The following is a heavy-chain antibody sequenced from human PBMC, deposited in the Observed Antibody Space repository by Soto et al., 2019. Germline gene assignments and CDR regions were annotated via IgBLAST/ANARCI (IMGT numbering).Heavy chain of an antibody. CDR3: ARDSGRWRAYYYYYGMDV. CDR2: IYHSGST. CDR1: GGSISSSNW. Sequence: TSETLSLTCAVSGGSISSSNWWSWVRQPPGKGLEWIGEIYHSGSTNYNPSLKSRVTISVDKSKNQFSLKLSSVTAADTAVYYCARDSGRWRAYYYYYGMDVWGQGTTVTVSS. D-gene: IGHD2-15*01. J-gene: IGHJ6*02. V-gene: IGHV4-4*02.